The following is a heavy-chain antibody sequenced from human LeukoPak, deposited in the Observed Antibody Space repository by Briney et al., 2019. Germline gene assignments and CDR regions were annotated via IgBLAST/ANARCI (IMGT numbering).Heavy chain of an antibody. CDR2: IYYSGST. Sequence: PSETLSLTCTVSGGSISSSSYYWGWIRQPPGKGLEWIGSIYYSGSTYYNPSLKSRVTISVDTSKNQFSLKLSSVTAADTAVYYCAREGVVNYFDYWGQGTLVTVSS. V-gene: IGHV4-39*02. CDR1: GGSISSSSYY. CDR3: AREGVVNYFDY. J-gene: IGHJ4*02. D-gene: IGHD3-3*01.